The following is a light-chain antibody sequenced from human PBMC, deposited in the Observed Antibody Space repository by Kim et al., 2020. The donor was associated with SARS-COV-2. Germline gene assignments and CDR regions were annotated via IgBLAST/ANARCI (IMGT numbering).Light chain of an antibody. J-gene: IGKJ4*01. CDR1: QDINGW. V-gene: IGKV1-13*02. CDR2: DAS. Sequence: ASVGDRVSITCRASQDINGWLAWYQQRPGKPPKVLISDASSLQGCVPSRISGSGSETEFTLTIRGLQPEDLATYYCQQYKSYPLTFGGGTKVDIK. CDR3: QQYKSYPLT.